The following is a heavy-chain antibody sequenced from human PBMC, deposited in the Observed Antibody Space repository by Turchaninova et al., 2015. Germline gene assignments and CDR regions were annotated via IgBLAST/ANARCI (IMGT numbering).Heavy chain of an antibody. CDR1: GASISSSDYS. D-gene: IGHD4-23*01. Sequence: QLQLQESGPGLVKPSETLSLTCTVSGASISSSDYSWGWIRQPPGKGLEWIGIIYYSGSTYYNPSLKSRVTMSVDTSKNQFSLNLSSVTAADTAVYYCARDGRNSYYFDYWGQGTLVAVSS. CDR2: IYYSGST. CDR3: ARDGRNSYYFDY. V-gene: IGHV4-39*07. J-gene: IGHJ4*02.